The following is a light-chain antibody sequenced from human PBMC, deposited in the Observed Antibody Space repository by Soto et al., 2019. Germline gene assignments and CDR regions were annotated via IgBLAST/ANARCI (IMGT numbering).Light chain of an antibody. J-gene: IGLJ2*01. CDR1: SSDVGGYNY. Sequence: QSALTQPVSVSGSPGQTITISSTGTSSDVGGYNYVSWYQQHPCKAPKLMIYDVSNRPSGVSNRFSGSKSGNTASLTISGLQAEDQADYYCSSYTSSSTPWVFGGGTKLTVL. CDR3: SSYTSSSTPWV. V-gene: IGLV2-14*01. CDR2: DVS.